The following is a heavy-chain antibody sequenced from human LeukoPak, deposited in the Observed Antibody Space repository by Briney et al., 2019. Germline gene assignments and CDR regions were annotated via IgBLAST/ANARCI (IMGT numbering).Heavy chain of an antibody. V-gene: IGHV3-33*01. CDR1: GFTFSSYG. J-gene: IGHJ4*02. Sequence: GGSLRLSCAASGFTFSSYGMHWVRQAPGKGLEWVAVIWYDGSNKYYADSVKGRFTISRDNSKNTLYLQMNSLRAEDTAVYYCARARGGDSLFDYWGQGTLVTVSS. CDR2: IWYDGSNK. CDR3: ARARGGDSLFDY. D-gene: IGHD2-21*02.